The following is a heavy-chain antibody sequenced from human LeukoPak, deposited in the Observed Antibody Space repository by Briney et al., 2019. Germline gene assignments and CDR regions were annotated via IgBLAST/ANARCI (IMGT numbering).Heavy chain of an antibody. Sequence: SETLSLTCTVSGGSISSGSYYWSWIRQPAGKGLEWIGSIDTSGSTNYNPSLKSRVTISVDTSKNQFSLKLSSVTAADTAVYYCARGLVVRWATADWFDPWGQGTLVTVSS. CDR2: IDTSGST. V-gene: IGHV4-61*02. CDR1: GGSISSGSYY. D-gene: IGHD3-10*01. J-gene: IGHJ5*02. CDR3: ARGLVVRWATADWFDP.